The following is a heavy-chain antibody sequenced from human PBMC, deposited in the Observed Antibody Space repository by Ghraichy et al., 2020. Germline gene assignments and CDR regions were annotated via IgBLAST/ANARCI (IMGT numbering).Heavy chain of an antibody. Sequence: ESLNISCTVSGGSISSSSYYWGWIRQPPGKGLEWIGSIYYSGSTYYNPSLKSRVTISVDTSKNQFSLKLSSVTAADTAVYYCARGKGYSSSWHYNWFDPWGQGTLVTVSS. CDR3: ARGKGYSSSWHYNWFDP. V-gene: IGHV4-39*01. CDR1: GGSISSSSYY. CDR2: IYYSGST. D-gene: IGHD6-13*01. J-gene: IGHJ5*02.